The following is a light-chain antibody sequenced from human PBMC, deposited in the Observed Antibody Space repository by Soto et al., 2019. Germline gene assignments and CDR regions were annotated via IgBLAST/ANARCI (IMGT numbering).Light chain of an antibody. Sequence: QSALTQPPSASGSPGQSVTICCTGTSSDVGGYNYVPWYQQHPGKAPELMIYEVSKRPSGVPDRFSGSKSGNTAYLTVSGLQAEDEADYYCSSYAGSNNLVFGTGTKVTVL. CDR3: SSYAGSNNLV. CDR2: EVS. J-gene: IGLJ1*01. V-gene: IGLV2-8*01. CDR1: SSDVGGYNY.